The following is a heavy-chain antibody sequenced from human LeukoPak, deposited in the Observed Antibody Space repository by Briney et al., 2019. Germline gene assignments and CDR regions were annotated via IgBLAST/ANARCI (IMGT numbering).Heavy chain of an antibody. D-gene: IGHD4-17*01. CDR2: INHSGST. CDR1: GESFSGYY. Sequence: SETLSLTCAVYGESFSGYYWSWIRQPPGKGLEWIGEINHSGSTNYNPSLKSRVTISVDTSKNQFSLKLSSVTAADTAVYYCARGWDYGDYFHAFDIWGQGTMVTVSS. V-gene: IGHV4-34*01. CDR3: ARGWDYGDYFHAFDI. J-gene: IGHJ3*02.